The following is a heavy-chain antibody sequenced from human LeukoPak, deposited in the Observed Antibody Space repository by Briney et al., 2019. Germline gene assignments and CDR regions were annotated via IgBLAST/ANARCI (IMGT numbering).Heavy chain of an antibody. CDR1: GGSISSSSAY. D-gene: IGHD5-18*01. CDR3: VSPRGYSYGYFDY. J-gene: IGHJ4*02. V-gene: IGHV4-39*01. CDR2: IYYSKNT. Sequence: PSETLSLTCTVSGGSISSSSAYWGWIRQPPGKGLEWIGSIYYSKNTYYNPSLKSRVTISADTSKNQFSLTLGSVSATDTAVYYCVSPRGYSYGYFDYWGQGTLVTISS.